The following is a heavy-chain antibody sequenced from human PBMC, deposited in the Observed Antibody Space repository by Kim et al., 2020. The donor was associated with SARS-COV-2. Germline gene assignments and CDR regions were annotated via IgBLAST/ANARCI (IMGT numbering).Heavy chain of an antibody. CDR3: AGAAADSNWFDP. D-gene: IGHD6-13*01. J-gene: IGHJ5*02. Sequence: YAQKLQGRVTMTTDTSTSTAYMELRSLRSDDTAVYYCAGAAADSNWFDPWGQGTLVTVSS. V-gene: IGHV1-18*01.